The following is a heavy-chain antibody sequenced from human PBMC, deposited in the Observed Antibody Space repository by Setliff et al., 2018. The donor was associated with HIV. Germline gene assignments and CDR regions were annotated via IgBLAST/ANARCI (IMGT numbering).Heavy chain of an antibody. CDR3: ARRTFGSGRIDP. V-gene: IGHV4-59*08. D-gene: IGHD3-16*01. Sequence: SETLSLTCTVSGGSIRSYYWSWIRQSPGKGLEWIGYIDSSGSTYYNPSLKSRVTISIDTSKNQFSLNLDSVTTTDTAVYNCARRTFGSGRIDPWGQGTLVTVSS. CDR2: IDSSGST. CDR1: GGSIRSYY. J-gene: IGHJ5*02.